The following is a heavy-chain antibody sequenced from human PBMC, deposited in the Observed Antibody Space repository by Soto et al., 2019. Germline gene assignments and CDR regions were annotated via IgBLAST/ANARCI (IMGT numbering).Heavy chain of an antibody. V-gene: IGHV3-48*01. Sequence: LRLSCAASGFTFSSYSMNWVRQAPGKGLEWVSYISSSSSTIYYADSVKGRFTISRDNAKNSLYLQMNSLRAEDTAVYYCAKDPRYYGSGSDNWFDPWGQGTLVTVSS. CDR3: AKDPRYYGSGSDNWFDP. CDR1: GFTFSSYS. D-gene: IGHD3-10*01. CDR2: ISSSSSTI. J-gene: IGHJ5*02.